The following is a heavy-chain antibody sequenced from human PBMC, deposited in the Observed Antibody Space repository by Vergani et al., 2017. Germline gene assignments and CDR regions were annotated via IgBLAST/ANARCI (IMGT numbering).Heavy chain of an antibody. V-gene: IGHV4-38-2*01. CDR3: ARGHDRLSTVDY. J-gene: IGHJ4*02. CDR1: GYSISSGYY. D-gene: IGHD1-1*01. CDR2: IYHSGST. Sequence: QVQLQESGPGLVKPSETLSLTCAVSGYSISSGYYWGWIRQPPGKGLEWIGSIYHSGSTYYNPSLKSRVTISVDTSKNQFSLKLSSVTAADTAVYYCARGHDRLSTVDYWGQGTLVTVSS.